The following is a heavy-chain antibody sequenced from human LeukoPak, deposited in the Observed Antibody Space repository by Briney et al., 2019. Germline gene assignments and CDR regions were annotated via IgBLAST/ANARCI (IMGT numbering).Heavy chain of an antibody. J-gene: IGHJ5*02. Sequence: ASVKVSCKASGYTFTGYYIHWVRQAPGQGLGWMGWINSNSGGTNYAQKFQGRVTMTRDTSISTAYMELSSLRSDDTAVYYCARVESYSRTWRILNWFDPWGQGTLVTVPS. CDR2: INSNSGGT. CDR1: GYTFTGYY. V-gene: IGHV1-2*02. CDR3: ARVESYSRTWRILNWFDP. D-gene: IGHD6-13*01.